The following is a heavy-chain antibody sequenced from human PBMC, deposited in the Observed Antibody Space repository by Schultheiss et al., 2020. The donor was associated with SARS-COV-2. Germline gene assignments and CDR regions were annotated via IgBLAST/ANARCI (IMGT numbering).Heavy chain of an antibody. J-gene: IGHJ6*02. CDR1: GYTFTSYD. CDR2: MNPNSGNT. D-gene: IGHD3-9*01. Sequence: ASVKVSCKASGYTFTSYDINWVRQATGQGLERMGWMNPNSGNTGYAQKFQGRVTMTRNTSISTAYMELSSLRSEDTAVYYCASVVDGWVRRYYGMDVWGQGTTVTVSS. CDR3: ASVVDGWVRRYYGMDV. V-gene: IGHV1-8*01.